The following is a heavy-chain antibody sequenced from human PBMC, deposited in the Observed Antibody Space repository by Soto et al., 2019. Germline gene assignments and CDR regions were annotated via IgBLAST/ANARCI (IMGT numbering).Heavy chain of an antibody. J-gene: IGHJ4*02. Sequence: GGSVRLSXAASGFTFSSYGMHWVRQAPGKGLEWVAVIWYDGSNKYYADSVKGRFTISRDNSKNTLYLQMNSLRAEDTAVYYCPRDERRFLEWSPWGFDYWGQGTLVTVSS. D-gene: IGHD3-3*01. CDR3: PRDERRFLEWSPWGFDY. CDR2: IWYDGSNK. CDR1: GFTFSSYG. V-gene: IGHV3-33*01.